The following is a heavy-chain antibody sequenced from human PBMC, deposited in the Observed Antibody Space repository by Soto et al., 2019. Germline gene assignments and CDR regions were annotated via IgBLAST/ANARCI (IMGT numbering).Heavy chain of an antibody. J-gene: IGHJ4*02. CDR2: ISRSGRGSA. D-gene: IGHD3-22*01. CDR1: GFTFNSYV. V-gene: IGHV3-23*01. CDR3: ARGRYLDSSDYWVANLPFDH. Sequence: GGSLRLSCAASGFTFNSYVMTWVRQAPGEGLEWVSSISRSGRGSAYYADSVKGRFTISRDNSENTLFLQMNNLRDEDTALYYCARGRYLDSSDYWVANLPFDHWGLGTLVTASS.